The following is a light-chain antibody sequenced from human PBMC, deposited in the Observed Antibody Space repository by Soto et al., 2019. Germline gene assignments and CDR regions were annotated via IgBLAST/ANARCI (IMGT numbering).Light chain of an antibody. V-gene: IGLV2-14*01. CDR3: SSYTITSTWV. CDR2: EVT. CDR1: SNDVGIYNY. Sequence: QSVLTQPASVSGSPGQSITISCTGSSNDVGIYNYVSWYQQHPGKAPRLIIYEVTNRPSGVSDRFSGSKSDNTASLTISGLQAEDEADYYCSSYTITSTWVFGGGTKLT. J-gene: IGLJ3*02.